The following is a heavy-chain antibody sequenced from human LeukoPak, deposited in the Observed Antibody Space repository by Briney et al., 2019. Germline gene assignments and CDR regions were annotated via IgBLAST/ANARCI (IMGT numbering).Heavy chain of an antibody. CDR1: GGSISSYY. CDR2: IYYSGST. J-gene: IGHJ4*02. CDR3: ARDLSGITGYTYGRGIDY. D-gene: IGHD5-18*01. Sequence: SETLSLTCTVSGGSISSYYWSWIRQPPGKGLEWIGYIYYSGSTNYNPSLKSRVTISVDTSKNQFSLKLSSVTAADTAVYYCARDLSGITGYTYGRGIDYWGQGTLVTVSS. V-gene: IGHV4-59*01.